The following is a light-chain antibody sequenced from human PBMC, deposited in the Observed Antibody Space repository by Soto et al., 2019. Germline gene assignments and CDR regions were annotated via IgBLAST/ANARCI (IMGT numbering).Light chain of an antibody. CDR3: QQYKNWPL. Sequence: MTQSPATLSVSPGERVTLSCRTSHSVNSHVAWYQQKPGQAPRILLYGASTRATGIPVRFSGSGFGTEFTLTISSLQSEDFAVYYCQQYKNWPLLGQGTRLEIK. CDR2: GAS. J-gene: IGKJ5*01. V-gene: IGKV3-15*01. CDR1: HSVNSH.